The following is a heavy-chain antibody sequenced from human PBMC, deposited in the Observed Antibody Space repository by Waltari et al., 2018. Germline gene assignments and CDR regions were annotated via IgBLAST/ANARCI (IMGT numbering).Heavy chain of an antibody. V-gene: IGHV1-8*01. CDR1: GDTFTNYD. CDR3: ARGKSWGLDALDV. J-gene: IGHJ3*01. Sequence: QVQLMQSGAEVKKPGASVKVSCKTSGDTFTNYDINWVRLATGQGLWWMGWLGPHSGDTGYAEKFQGRVTMTWNTSITTAHRELRGLNSDDTAVYYCARGKSWGLDALDVWGQGEVVTVSS. D-gene: IGHD3-16*01. CDR2: LGPHSGDT.